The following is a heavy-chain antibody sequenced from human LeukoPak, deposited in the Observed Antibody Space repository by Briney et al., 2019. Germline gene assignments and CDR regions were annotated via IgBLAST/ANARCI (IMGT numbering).Heavy chain of an antibody. D-gene: IGHD2-2*01. V-gene: IGHV3-30*02. CDR3: AKDHVPHRALCNIDY. CDR2: IRFDGNNK. CDR1: AFTFSNYG. J-gene: IGHJ4*02. Sequence: GGSLRLSCATSAFTFSNYGMHWVRQAPGKGLEWVAFIRFDGNNKYYADSVKGRFTISRDNSNKTLSLQMNSLRAEDTAVYYCAKDHVPHRALCNIDYWGQGALVTVSS.